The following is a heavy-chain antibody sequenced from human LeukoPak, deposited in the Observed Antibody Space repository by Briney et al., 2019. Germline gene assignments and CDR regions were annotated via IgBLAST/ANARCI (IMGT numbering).Heavy chain of an antibody. V-gene: IGHV3-23*01. D-gene: IGHD2-2*01. CDR3: AKVLLRVGEFDP. CDR1: GFTFSSYA. Sequence: GGSLRLSCAASGFTFSSYAMSWVRQAPGKGLEWVSAISGSGGCTYYADSVKGRFTISRDNSKNTLYLQMNSLRAEDTAVYYCAKVLLRVGEFDPWGQGTLVTVSS. CDR2: ISGSGGCT. J-gene: IGHJ5*02.